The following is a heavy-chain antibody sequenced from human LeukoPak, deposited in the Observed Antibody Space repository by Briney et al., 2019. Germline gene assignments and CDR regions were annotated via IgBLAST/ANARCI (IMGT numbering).Heavy chain of an antibody. D-gene: IGHD3-22*01. V-gene: IGHV3-15*01. Sequence: GGSLRLSCAASGFTFNDAWMNWVRQAPGKGLEWVGHVKSKIEGGTTDYAAPVKGRFTISRDDSKNTLSLQMNSLKTEDSALYYCTTTYYDSSGYYFECWGQGTLVTVSS. CDR1: GFTFNDAW. CDR3: TTTYYDSSGYYFEC. J-gene: IGHJ4*02. CDR2: VKSKIEGGTT.